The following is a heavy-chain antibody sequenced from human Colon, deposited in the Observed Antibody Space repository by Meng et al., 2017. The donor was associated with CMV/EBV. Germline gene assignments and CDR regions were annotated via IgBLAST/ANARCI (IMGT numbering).Heavy chain of an antibody. J-gene: IGHJ4*02. D-gene: IGHD3-3*01. CDR1: GFPFINYD. CDR2: IYNDGSGT. Sequence: GESLKISCAASGFPFINYDMNWVRQAPGKGLEWVSFIYNDGSGTYYADSVKGRFTISRDNSKNTLYLQMNSLRAEDTAVYFCAKDQGGDFGVLTVSDYWGQGTLVTVSS. CDR3: AKDQGGDFGVLTVSDY. V-gene: IGHV3-23*03.